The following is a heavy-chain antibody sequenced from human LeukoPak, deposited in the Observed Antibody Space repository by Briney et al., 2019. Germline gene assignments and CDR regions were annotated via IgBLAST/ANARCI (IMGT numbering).Heavy chain of an antibody. CDR2: IYYSGST. V-gene: IGHV4-59*01. CDR1: GGSISSDY. Sequence: SETLSLTCTVSGGSISSDYWSWIRQPPGKGLEWIGYIYYSGSTNYNPFLKSRVTISIDTSKNQFSLILSSVTAADTAVYYCATVAPSGNWFDPWGQGTLVTISS. J-gene: IGHJ5*02. D-gene: IGHD1-1*01. CDR3: ATVAPSGNWFDP.